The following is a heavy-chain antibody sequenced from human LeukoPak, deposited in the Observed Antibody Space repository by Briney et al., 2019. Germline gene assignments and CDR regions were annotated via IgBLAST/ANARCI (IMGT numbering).Heavy chain of an antibody. CDR2: IKSKTDGGTT. J-gene: IGHJ4*02. V-gene: IGHV3-15*01. CDR1: GFTFSNAW. D-gene: IGHD3-22*01. CDR3: TTAAEYNYDSSAYYQYDY. Sequence: PGGSLRLSCAASGFTFSNAWMSWVRQAPGKGLEWVGRIKSKTDGGTTDYAAPVKGRFTISRDDSKNTVYLQMNSLRAEDTAVYYCTTAAEYNYDSSAYYQYDYWGQGILVTVSS.